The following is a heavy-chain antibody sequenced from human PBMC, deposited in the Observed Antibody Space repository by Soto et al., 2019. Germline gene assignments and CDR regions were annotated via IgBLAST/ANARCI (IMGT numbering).Heavy chain of an antibody. Sequence: GSLRLSCAASGFTFSDYYIDWVRQAPGKGLEWVGRVRSKPRSYITDYAASVEGRFTVSRDDSENSVFLQMNSLKPEDTATYYCTRDCPSCGMDVWGQGTTVTVSS. V-gene: IGHV3-72*01. CDR2: VRSKPRSYIT. J-gene: IGHJ6*02. D-gene: IGHD6-6*01. CDR1: GFTFSDYY. CDR3: TRDCPSCGMDV.